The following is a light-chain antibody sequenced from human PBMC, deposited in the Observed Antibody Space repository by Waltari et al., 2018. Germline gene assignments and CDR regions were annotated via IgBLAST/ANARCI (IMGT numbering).Light chain of an antibody. V-gene: IGKV1-39*01. CDR3: QQSYSTPRT. J-gene: IGKJ1*01. Sequence: IQMTKSPSSLSASVGDRVTITCRASQSISSYLNWYKQKPGKAPKLLIYAASSLQSGVPSRFSGSGSGTDFTLTISSLQPEDFATYYCQQSYSTPRTFGQGTKVEIK. CDR1: QSISSY. CDR2: AAS.